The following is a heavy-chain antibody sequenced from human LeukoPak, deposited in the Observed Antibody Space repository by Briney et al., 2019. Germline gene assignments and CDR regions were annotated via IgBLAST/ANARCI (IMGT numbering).Heavy chain of an antibody. CDR3: ARVAAAGTAFDY. J-gene: IGHJ4*02. D-gene: IGHD6-13*01. V-gene: IGHV4-59*08. Sequence: SETLSLTCTVSGGSINTYYWTWIRQPPGKGLEWIGHIYYSGSTSYNPSLKSRVTISVDTSKNQFSLKLSSVTAADTAVYYCARVAAAGTAFDYWGQGTLVTVSS. CDR1: GGSINTYY. CDR2: IYYSGST.